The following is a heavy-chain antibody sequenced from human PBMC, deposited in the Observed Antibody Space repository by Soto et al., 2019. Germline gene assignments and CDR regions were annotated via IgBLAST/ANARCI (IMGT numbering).Heavy chain of an antibody. J-gene: IGHJ5*02. CDR2: IYYSGST. V-gene: IGHV4-61*01. CDR1: GGSVSSGSYY. CDR3: ARGPGSFMTMIVLRFDP. Sequence: QVQLQESGPGLVKPSETLSLTCTVSGGSVSSGSYYWSWIRQPPGKGLEWIGYIYYSGSTNYNPSLKSRVTISVDTSKNQFCLKLSSVTAADTAVYYCARGPGSFMTMIVLRFDPWGQGTLVTVSS. D-gene: IGHD3-22*01.